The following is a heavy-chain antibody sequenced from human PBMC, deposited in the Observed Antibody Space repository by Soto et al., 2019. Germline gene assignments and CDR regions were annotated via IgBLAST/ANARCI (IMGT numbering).Heavy chain of an antibody. CDR2: ISYEGSNK. CDR1: GFTFSSYA. Sequence: GGALRLSCAASGFTFSSYAMHWVRQAPGTGLEWVAVISYEGSNKYYADSVKGRFTISRDNSKNTLYLQMNSLRTEGTAVYYCARVLGGMATVPFDYWGQGALVTVSS. D-gene: IGHD4-4*01. CDR3: ARVLGGMATVPFDY. J-gene: IGHJ4*02. V-gene: IGHV3-30-3*01.